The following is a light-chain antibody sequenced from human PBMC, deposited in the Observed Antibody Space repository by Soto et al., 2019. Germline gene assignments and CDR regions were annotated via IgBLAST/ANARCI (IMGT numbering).Light chain of an antibody. CDR3: LQDYNYPYT. CDR2: PAS. Sequence: AIQMTQSPSSLSASVGDRVTITRRASQGIRDDLGWYQQKPGKAPKVLIYPASSLQSGVPSRFSGSGSGTDFTLTISSLQPEDFATYYCLQDYNYPYTFGQGTKLEIK. J-gene: IGKJ2*01. CDR1: QGIRDD. V-gene: IGKV1-6*01.